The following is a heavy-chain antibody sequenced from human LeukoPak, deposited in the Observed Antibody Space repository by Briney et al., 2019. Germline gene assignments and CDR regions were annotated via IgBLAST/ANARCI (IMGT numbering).Heavy chain of an antibody. D-gene: IGHD3-22*01. CDR3: ASSGDYYDSSGYYLDAFDI. CDR1: GGSISTSSYN. J-gene: IGHJ3*02. CDR2: IYYSGST. Sequence: PSETLSLTCTVSGGSISTSSYNWGWVRQPPGKGLEWIGTIYYSGSTYYNPSLKSRGTISIETSKNQFSLKLSSVTAADTAVYYCASSGDYYDSSGYYLDAFDIWGQGTMVTVSS. V-gene: IGHV4-39*07.